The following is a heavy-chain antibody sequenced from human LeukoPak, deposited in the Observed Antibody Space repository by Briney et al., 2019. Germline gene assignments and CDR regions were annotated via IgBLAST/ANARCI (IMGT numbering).Heavy chain of an antibody. V-gene: IGHV3-66*01. J-gene: IGHJ4*02. CDR3: ARDGEYSYGYGFDY. CDR2: IYNGGST. CDR1: GFTFSNAW. Sequence: GGSLRLSCAASGFTFSNAWMSWVRQAPGKGLEWVSVIYNGGSTYYADSVKGRFTISGDNSKNTLYLQMNSLRAEDTAVYYCARDGEYSYGYGFDYWGQGTLVTVSS. D-gene: IGHD5-18*01.